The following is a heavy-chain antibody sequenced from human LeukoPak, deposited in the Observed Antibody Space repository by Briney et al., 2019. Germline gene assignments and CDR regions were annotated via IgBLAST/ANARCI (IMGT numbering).Heavy chain of an antibody. D-gene: IGHD5-24*01. CDR2: ISGSGGST. CDR3: AKDRRDGYTADAFDI. Sequence: GGSLRLSCAASGFTFSSYAMSWVRQAPGKGLEWVSAISGSGGSTFYADSVKGRFTISRGNSKNTLYLQMNSLRAEDAAVYYCAKDRRDGYTADAFDIWGQGTMVTVSS. V-gene: IGHV3-23*01. J-gene: IGHJ3*02. CDR1: GFTFSSYA.